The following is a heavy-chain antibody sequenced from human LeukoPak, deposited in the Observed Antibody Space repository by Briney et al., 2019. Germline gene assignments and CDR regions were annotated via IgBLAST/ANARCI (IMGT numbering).Heavy chain of an antibody. J-gene: IGHJ6*02. CDR3: ARFRVIDYYYYYGMDV. V-gene: IGHV1-69*13. D-gene: IGHD2-21*01. CDR2: IIPIFGTA. Sequence: SVKVSCKASGGTFSSYAISWVRQAPGQGLEWMGGIIPIFGTANYAQKFQGRVTITADESTSTAYMELSSLRSEDTAVYYCARFRVIDYYYYYGMDVWGQGTTVTVSS. CDR1: GGTFSSYA.